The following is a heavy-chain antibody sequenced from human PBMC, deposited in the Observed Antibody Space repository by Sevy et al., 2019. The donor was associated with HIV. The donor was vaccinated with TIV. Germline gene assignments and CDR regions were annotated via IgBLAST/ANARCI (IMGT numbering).Heavy chain of an antibody. V-gene: IGHV3-48*03. CDR1: GFTFSSYE. D-gene: IGHD3-9*01. CDR2: ISSSGGNI. J-gene: IGHJ4*03. CDR3: ARVSGLLGYFDWLSTGSNGAFDY. Sequence: GGSLRLSCAASGFTFSSYEMNWVRQAPGKGLEWVSYISSSGGNIYYGDSVKGRFTISRDNAKNSLYLQMNSLRAEDTAVYYCARVSGLLGYFDWLSTGSNGAFDYWGQGTMVTVSS.